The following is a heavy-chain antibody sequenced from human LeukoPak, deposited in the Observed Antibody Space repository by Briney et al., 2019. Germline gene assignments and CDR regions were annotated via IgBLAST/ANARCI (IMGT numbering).Heavy chain of an antibody. D-gene: IGHD1-26*01. CDR2: INQDETEK. Sequence: SGGSLRLSCAASGFTFSTYWMSWVRQAPGKGLEWLANINQDETEKYYVDSVKGRFTISRDNAKSSLYLQMNSLRAEDTAVYYCTRAAAVVATRWGPDDYLGQGTLVTVSS. V-gene: IGHV3-7*01. CDR3: TRAAAVVATRWGPDDY. CDR1: GFTFSTYW. J-gene: IGHJ4*02.